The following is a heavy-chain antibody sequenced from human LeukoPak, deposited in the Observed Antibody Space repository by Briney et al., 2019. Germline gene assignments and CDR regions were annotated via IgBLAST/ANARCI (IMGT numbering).Heavy chain of an antibody. J-gene: IGHJ6*03. CDR2: ISARNGNT. Sequence: ASVKVSCKASGYTFTSYGISWVRQAPGQGLEWMGWISARNGNTHPAQKFQGRVTMTTETSMSTVYMEMRSLRSDDTAVYYCARVVGLTEYSSSWYSGYYYYMDVWGKGTTVTVSS. D-gene: IGHD6-13*01. CDR3: ARVVGLTEYSSSWYSGYYYYMDV. V-gene: IGHV1-18*01. CDR1: GYTFTSYG.